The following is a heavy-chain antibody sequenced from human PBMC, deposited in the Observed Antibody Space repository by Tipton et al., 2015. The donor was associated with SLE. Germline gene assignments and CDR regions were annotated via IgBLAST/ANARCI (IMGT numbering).Heavy chain of an antibody. D-gene: IGHD3-3*02. CDR3: ARGFSNVDY. CDR1: GGSISSYY. J-gene: IGHJ4*02. V-gene: IGHV4-59*08. Sequence: TLSLTCTVSGGSISSYYWSWIRQPPGKGLEWIGYIYYSGSTNYNPSLKSRVTISVDTSKNQFSLKLSSVTAADTAVYYCARGFSNVDYWGQGTLVTVSS. CDR2: IYYSGST.